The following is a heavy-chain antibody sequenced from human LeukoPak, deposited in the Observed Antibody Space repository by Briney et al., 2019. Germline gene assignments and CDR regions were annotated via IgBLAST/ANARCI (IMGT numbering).Heavy chain of an antibody. CDR2: IWYDGRNK. D-gene: IGHD3-10*01. CDR1: GFTFSSYG. CDR3: ASMGDGSGSYPRFAP. V-gene: IGHV3-33*01. J-gene: IGHJ5*02. Sequence: GGSLRLSCAASGFTFSSYGMHWVRQAPGKGLEWVAGIWYDGRNKYYADSVKGRFTISRDNSKNTLYLQMNSLRAEDTAVYYCASMGDGSGSYPRFAPWGQGTLVIVSS.